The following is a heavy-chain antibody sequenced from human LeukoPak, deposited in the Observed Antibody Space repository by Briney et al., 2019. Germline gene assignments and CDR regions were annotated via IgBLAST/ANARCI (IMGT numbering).Heavy chain of an antibody. CDR3: SRGLDSRKLGY. D-gene: IGHD3-22*01. V-gene: IGHV4-31*03. Sequence: SQTLSLTCTVSGASFSSGDQYWNWIRKSPAKGLEWIGSIHPSGRLYNNPSLESRVTISLDTSKNQFSLNLNSVTAADTAVYCCSRGLDSRKLGYWGQGTLVTVSS. CDR2: IHPSGRL. CDR1: GASFSSGDQY. J-gene: IGHJ4*02.